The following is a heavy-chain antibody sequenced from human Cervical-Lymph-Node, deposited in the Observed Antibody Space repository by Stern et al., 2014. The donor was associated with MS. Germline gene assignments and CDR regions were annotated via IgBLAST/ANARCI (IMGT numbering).Heavy chain of an antibody. CDR1: GFTFRSYP. CDR3: ARVAVGITAWRYYYGMDV. V-gene: IGHV3-48*02. J-gene: IGHJ6*02. D-gene: IGHD1-26*01. CDR2: IGYSRRTI. Sequence: VQLVESGGGLVQPGGSLGLSCVASGFTFRSYPMSWVRQAPGKGMEWISYIGYSRRTIYYADSVRCRFTVSRDNAKNSLYLQMNTLRDEDTAVFYCARVAVGITAWRYYYGMDVWGQGTTVTVSS.